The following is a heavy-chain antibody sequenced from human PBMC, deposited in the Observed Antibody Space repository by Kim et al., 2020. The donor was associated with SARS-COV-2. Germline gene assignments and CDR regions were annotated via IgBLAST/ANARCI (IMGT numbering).Heavy chain of an antibody. D-gene: IGHD1-7*01. J-gene: IGHJ3*02. CDR2: IRSKAYGGTT. CDR3: TREVFNRWNFDAFDI. V-gene: IGHV3-49*04. CDR1: GFTFGDYA. Sequence: GGSLRLSCTASGFTFGDYAMSWVRQAPGKGLEWVGFIRSKAYGGTTEYAASVKGRFTISRDDSKSIAYLQMNSLKTEDTAVYYCTREVFNRWNFDAFDIWGQGTMVTVSS.